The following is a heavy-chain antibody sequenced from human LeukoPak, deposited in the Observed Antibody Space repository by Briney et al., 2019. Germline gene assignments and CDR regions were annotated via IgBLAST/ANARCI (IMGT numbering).Heavy chain of an antibody. CDR3: ARDVGGSLDY. D-gene: IGHD1-26*01. CDR2: IKGDESAR. Sequence: GGSLRLSCAATGFSFSTYWMAWVRQAPGKGLEWVVNIKGDESARHQADSVKGRFAISRDNAQRSVYLQMSRLRGEDTGVYYCARDVGGSLDYWGQGTLVTVSS. V-gene: IGHV3-7*01. CDR1: GFSFSTYW. J-gene: IGHJ4*02.